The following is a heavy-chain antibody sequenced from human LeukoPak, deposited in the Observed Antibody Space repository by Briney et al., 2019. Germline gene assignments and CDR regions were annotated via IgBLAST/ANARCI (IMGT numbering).Heavy chain of an antibody. Sequence: ASVKVSCKASGYTFTGYYMHWVRQAPGQGLEWMGWINPNSGGTNYAQKFQGRLTMTRDTSISTAYMELSSRRSDDTAVYYCARDMSVYAFDIWGQGTMVTVSS. CDR1: GYTFTGYY. V-gene: IGHV1-2*02. CDR2: INPNSGGT. CDR3: ARDMSVYAFDI. J-gene: IGHJ3*02. D-gene: IGHD3-16*01.